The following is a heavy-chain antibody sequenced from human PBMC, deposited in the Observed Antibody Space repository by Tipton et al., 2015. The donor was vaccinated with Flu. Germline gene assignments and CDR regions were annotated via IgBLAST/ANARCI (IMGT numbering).Heavy chain of an antibody. CDR3: VRLTYYYGSGTSDF. V-gene: IGHV4-38-2*01. J-gene: IGHJ4*02. D-gene: IGHD3-10*01. CDR2: VHQTGST. CDR1: GDSIGSRYF. Sequence: TLSLTCSVSGDSIGSRYFWGWIRQPPGKGLEWIGNVHQTGSTYYNPSLRSRVTIAVDRPKNQFSLRLTSVTAADTAVYYCVRLTYYYGSGTSDFWGQGTLVTVSS.